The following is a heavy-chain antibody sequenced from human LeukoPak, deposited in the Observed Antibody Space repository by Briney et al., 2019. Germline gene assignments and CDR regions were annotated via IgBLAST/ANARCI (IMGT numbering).Heavy chain of an antibody. Sequence: GGSLRLSCVASGFTFSNYGMHWVRQAPGKGLEWVSTVSYAGSSTYYADSVRGRFTISRDNSKNTLFLHMDSLRAEDTAVYYCAKPVGLEAPTASRYFDLWGRGTQVTVSS. V-gene: IGHV3-23*01. D-gene: IGHD2-2*01. CDR1: GFTFSNYG. J-gene: IGHJ2*01. CDR2: VSYAGSST. CDR3: AKPVGLEAPTASRYFDL.